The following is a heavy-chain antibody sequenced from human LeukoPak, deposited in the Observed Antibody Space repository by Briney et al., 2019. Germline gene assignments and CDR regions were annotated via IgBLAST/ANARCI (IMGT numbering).Heavy chain of an antibody. J-gene: IGHJ3*02. V-gene: IGHV3-23*01. D-gene: IGHD3-22*01. CDR1: GFILSTYG. Sequence: GGSLRLSCAASGFILSTYGMSWVRQAPGKGLEWVSAISASGGVTYYADSVKGRFTISRDNSKNILYLQVNSLRAEDTAVYYCARDGSPYYDRRFDIWGQGTMVTVSS. CDR2: ISASGGVT. CDR3: ARDGSPYYDRRFDI.